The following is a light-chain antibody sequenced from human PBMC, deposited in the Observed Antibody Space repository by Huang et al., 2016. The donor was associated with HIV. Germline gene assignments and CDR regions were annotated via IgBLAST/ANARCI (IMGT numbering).Light chain of an antibody. J-gene: IGKJ2*01. CDR1: QGIRND. V-gene: IGKV1-6*01. Sequence: AIQMTQSPSSLSASVGDRVTITCRASQGIRNDLGWYQHKPGKAPKLLMYAASSLQSGVPSRFSGSGSGTDFTLTINSLQPEDFATYYCLQDYNYPRTFGQGTKLEIK. CDR2: AAS. CDR3: LQDYNYPRT.